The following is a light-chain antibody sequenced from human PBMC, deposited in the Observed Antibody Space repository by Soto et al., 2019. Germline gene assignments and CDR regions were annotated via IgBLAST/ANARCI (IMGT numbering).Light chain of an antibody. V-gene: IGLV2-11*01. J-gene: IGLJ1*01. CDR2: DVS. CDR1: SSDVGGYNY. Sequence: QSALTQPRSVSGSPGQSVTISCTGTSSDVGGYNYVSWYQQHPGKAPKLMIYDVSKRPSGVPDRFSGSKSGTTASLTISGLPAEDEADYYCCSYAGSYTVYVFGTGTKVTVL. CDR3: CSYAGSYTVYV.